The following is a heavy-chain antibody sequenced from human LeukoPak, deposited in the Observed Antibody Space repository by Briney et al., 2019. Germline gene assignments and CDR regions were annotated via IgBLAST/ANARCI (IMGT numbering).Heavy chain of an antibody. D-gene: IGHD3/OR15-3a*01. CDR2: TYNRGNT. Sequence: SETLSLTCTVSGDSVNSATFYWAWIRQSPGKGLELIGYTYNRGNTYYNPSLNSRVTISVDTSKNQFSLKLRSVTAADSAVYYCAKDFWAATGAFEIWGQGASVTVSS. J-gene: IGHJ3*02. CDR3: AKDFWAATGAFEI. V-gene: IGHV4-61*01. CDR1: GDSVNSATFY.